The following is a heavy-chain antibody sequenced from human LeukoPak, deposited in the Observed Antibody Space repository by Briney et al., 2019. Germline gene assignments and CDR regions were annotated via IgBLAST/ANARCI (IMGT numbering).Heavy chain of an antibody. CDR3: AKELTPGVYYYYYYGMDV. CDR1: GFTFSSYW. CDR2: ISGSGGST. V-gene: IGHV3-23*01. D-gene: IGHD3-10*01. J-gene: IGHJ6*02. Sequence: PGGSLRLSCAASGFTFSSYWMSWVRQAPGKGLEWVSAISGSGGSTYYADSVKGRFTISRDNSKNTLYLQMNSLRAEDTAVYYCAKELTPGVYYYYYYGMDVWGQGTTVTVSS.